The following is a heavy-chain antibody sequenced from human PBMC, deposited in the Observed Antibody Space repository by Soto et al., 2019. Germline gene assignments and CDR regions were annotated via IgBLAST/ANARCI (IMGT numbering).Heavy chain of an antibody. Sequence: QVQLVQSGAEVKKPGASVKVSCKAAGYTFTSYGISWVRQAPGQGLEWMGWISAYNGNTNYAQKLQGRVTMTTDTSTSTAYMELRSLRSDDTAVYYCASVVGYCSGGSCWGNWFDPWGQGTLVTVSS. J-gene: IGHJ5*02. V-gene: IGHV1-18*04. CDR2: ISAYNGNT. D-gene: IGHD2-15*01. CDR3: ASVVGYCSGGSCWGNWFDP. CDR1: GYTFTSYG.